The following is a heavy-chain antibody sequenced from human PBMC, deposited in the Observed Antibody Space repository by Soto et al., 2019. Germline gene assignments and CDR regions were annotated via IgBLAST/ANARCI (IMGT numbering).Heavy chain of an antibody. D-gene: IGHD2-2*01. V-gene: IGHV3-74*01. Sequence: GGSLRLSCAASGFTFSTYWMHWVRQLPGKGLVWVSRINSDGSRKTYADSVRGRFTVSRDNAKNTLYLQMNSLRDEDTAVYYCKNDVVVMPSSNGPRDYWGQGTLVTVAS. J-gene: IGHJ4*02. CDR2: INSDGSRK. CDR1: GFTFSTYW. CDR3: KNDVVVMPSSNGPRDY.